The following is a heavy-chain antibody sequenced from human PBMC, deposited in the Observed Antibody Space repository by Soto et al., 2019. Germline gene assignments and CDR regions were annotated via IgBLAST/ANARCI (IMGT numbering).Heavy chain of an antibody. J-gene: IGHJ6*02. CDR3: ARDLGNSGSYYALRYYYGMDV. CDR2: IYYSGST. D-gene: IGHD1-26*01. V-gene: IGHV4-59*01. Sequence: PSETLSLTCTASGGSISSYYWSWIRQPPGKGPEWIGYIYYSGSTNYNPSLKSRVTISVDTSKNQFSLKLSSVTASDTAVYYCARDLGNSGSYYALRYYYGMDVLGQGTTVTVSS. CDR1: GGSISSYY.